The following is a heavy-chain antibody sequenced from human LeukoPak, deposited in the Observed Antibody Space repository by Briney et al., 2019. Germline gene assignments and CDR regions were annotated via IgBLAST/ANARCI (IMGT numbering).Heavy chain of an antibody. D-gene: IGHD6-13*01. CDR3: ARGYSSSWYSGFY. V-gene: IGHV1-2*02. J-gene: IGHJ4*02. Sequence: ASVKVSCKASGYTFTGYYMHWVRQAPGQGLEWMGWINPNSGGTNYAQKFQGRVTMTRDTSISTAYMELSRLRSDDTAVYYCARGYSSSWYSGFYWGKGTLVTVSS. CDR1: GYTFTGYY. CDR2: INPNSGGT.